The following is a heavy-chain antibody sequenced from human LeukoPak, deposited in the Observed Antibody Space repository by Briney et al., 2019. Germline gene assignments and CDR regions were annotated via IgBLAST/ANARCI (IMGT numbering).Heavy chain of an antibody. D-gene: IGHD5-18*01. CDR1: GYNFTSYW. J-gene: IGHJ5*02. CDR2: IYPGDSNT. CDR3: ARRVGYSYGLNWFDP. V-gene: IGHV5-51*01. Sequence: GESLKISCKGSGYNFTSYWIGWVRQMPGKGLEWMGIIYPGDSNTRYSPSFQGQVTISADKSISTAYLQWSSLKASDTAMYYCARRVGYSYGLNWFDPWGQGTLVTVSS.